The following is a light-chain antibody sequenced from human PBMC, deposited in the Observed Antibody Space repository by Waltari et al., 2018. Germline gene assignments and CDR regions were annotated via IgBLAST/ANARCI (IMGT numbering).Light chain of an antibody. V-gene: IGKV4-1*01. CDR2: WAS. J-gene: IGKJ2*01. CDR1: QSVLYNSNSKNY. Sequence: IVLTQSLDSLVLSLGEKATTKCKSSQSVLYNSNSKNYLAWYQQKPGQPPKLLISWASTRESGVPDRFSGSGSGTDFTLIISNLQAEDVAVYYCQQYYNIPRTFGQGTKLEI. CDR3: QQYYNIPRT.